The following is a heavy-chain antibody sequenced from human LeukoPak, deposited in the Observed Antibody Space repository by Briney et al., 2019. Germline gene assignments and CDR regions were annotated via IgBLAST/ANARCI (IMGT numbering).Heavy chain of an antibody. CDR1: GFTVSSNY. Sequence: GGSLRLSCAASGFTVSSNYMSWVRQAPGKGLEWVSVIYSGGSTYYADSVKGRFTISRDNSKNTLYLQMNSLRAEDTAVYYFATSSGYYSVALYSFDYWGQGTLVTVSS. D-gene: IGHD3-22*01. J-gene: IGHJ4*02. CDR3: ATSSGYYSVALYSFDY. CDR2: IYSGGST. V-gene: IGHV3-66*01.